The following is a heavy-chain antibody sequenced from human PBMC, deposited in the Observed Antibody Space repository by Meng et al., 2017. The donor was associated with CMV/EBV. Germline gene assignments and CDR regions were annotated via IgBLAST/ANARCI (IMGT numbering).Heavy chain of an antibody. CDR1: GFTLSSYW. CDR3: WNYWFDP. V-gene: IGHV3-7*01. CDR2: IKQDGSEK. J-gene: IGHJ5*02. D-gene: IGHD1-7*01. Sequence: GGPLRLSCAAPGFTLSSYWRNWARQAPGKGVEWLANIKQDGSEKFYVDSVKGRFTISRDNAKNSRYLQMNSLRAEDTAVYYWWNYWFDPWGQGTLVTVSS.